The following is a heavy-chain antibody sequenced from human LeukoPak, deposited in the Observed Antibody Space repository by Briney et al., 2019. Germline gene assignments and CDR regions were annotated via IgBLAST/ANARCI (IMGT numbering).Heavy chain of an antibody. CDR2: ISSSSSYI. CDR3: ARDQGSHYYFDY. D-gene: IGHD6-6*01. Sequence: GGSLRLSCAASGFTFSSYSMNWVRQAPGKGLEWVSSISSSSSYIYYADSVKGRFTISRDNAKNSLYLQMNSLRAEDTAVYYCARDQGSHYYFDYWGQGTLVTVSS. J-gene: IGHJ4*02. V-gene: IGHV3-21*01. CDR1: GFTFSSYS.